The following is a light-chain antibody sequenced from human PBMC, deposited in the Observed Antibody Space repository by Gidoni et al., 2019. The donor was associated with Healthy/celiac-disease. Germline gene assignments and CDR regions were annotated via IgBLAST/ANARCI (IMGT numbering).Light chain of an antibody. V-gene: IGLV3-21*04. J-gene: IGLJ3*02. CDR3: QVWDSSSDHPEV. CDR1: NIGIKS. CDR2: YDS. Sequence: SYVLTQPPSVSVAPGKTARITCGGNNIGIKSVHWYQQKPGKAPVLVIYYDSDRPSGIPERFSGSNSGNTATLTISRVEAGDEADYYCQVWDSSSDHPEVFGGGTKLTVL.